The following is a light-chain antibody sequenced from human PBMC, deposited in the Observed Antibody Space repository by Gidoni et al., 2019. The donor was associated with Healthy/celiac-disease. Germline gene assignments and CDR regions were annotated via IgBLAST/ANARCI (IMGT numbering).Light chain of an antibody. Sequence: MTQSPSSLSASLGARVTITCRASQSISSYLNWYQQKPGKAPKLLIYSASSLQSGVTSRFSGSGSGTDFTLTISSLQPEDVATYYCQQSYSTLITFGPGTKVDIK. CDR2: SAS. CDR3: QQSYSTLIT. V-gene: IGKV1-39*01. CDR1: QSISSY. J-gene: IGKJ3*01.